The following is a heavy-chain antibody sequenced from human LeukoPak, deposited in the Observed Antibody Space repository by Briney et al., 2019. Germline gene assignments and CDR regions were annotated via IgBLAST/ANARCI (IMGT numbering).Heavy chain of an antibody. J-gene: IGHJ4*02. CDR2: INPNSGGT. CDR3: ARVEGITMVRGVFFDY. D-gene: IGHD3-10*01. Sequence: ASVKVSCKASGYTFTGYYMHWVRQAPGQGLEWMGWINPNSGGTNYAQKLQGRVTMTTDTSTSTAYMELRSLRSDDTAVYCCARVEGITMVRGVFFDYWGQGTLVTVSS. V-gene: IGHV1-2*02. CDR1: GYTFTGYY.